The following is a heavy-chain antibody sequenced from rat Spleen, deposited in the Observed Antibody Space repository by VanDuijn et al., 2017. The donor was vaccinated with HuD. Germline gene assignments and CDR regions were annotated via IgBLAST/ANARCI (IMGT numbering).Heavy chain of an antibody. V-gene: IGHV5-7*01. J-gene: IGHJ3*01. CDR3: ARQGPFPNWFPY. Sequence: EVQLVESGGGLVQPGRSLKLSCAASGFTFSDYYMAWVRQAPTKGLECIASISYDGSATYYRDSVKGRFTISRDNTKSTLYLQMDSLRSEDTATYYCARQGPFPNWFPYWGQGTLVTVSS. CDR2: ISYDGSAT. CDR1: GFTFSDYY.